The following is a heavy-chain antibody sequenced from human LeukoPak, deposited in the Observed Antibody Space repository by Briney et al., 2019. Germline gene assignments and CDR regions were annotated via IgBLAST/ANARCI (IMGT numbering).Heavy chain of an antibody. D-gene: IGHD4-17*01. CDR2: ISYIGST. Sequence: SETLSLTCTVSGGSFSSHYWSWIRQPPGKGLEWIGYISYIGSTYYNPSLKSRVTISVDTSKNQFSLKLSSVTAADTAVYYCARDPTTVTKGLDIWGQGTMVTVSS. CDR3: ARDPTTVTKGLDI. V-gene: IGHV4-59*11. J-gene: IGHJ3*02. CDR1: GGSFSSHY.